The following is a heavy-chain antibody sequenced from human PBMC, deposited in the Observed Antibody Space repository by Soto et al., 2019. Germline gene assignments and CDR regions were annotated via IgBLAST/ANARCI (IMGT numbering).Heavy chain of an antibody. CDR3: AKDPTGYDRSYFDY. J-gene: IGHJ4*02. CDR1: VFTFSSYG. Sequence: ESGGGVVQPGRSLRLSCAASVFTFSSYGMHWVRQAPGKGLEWVAVISYDGSNKYYADSVKGRFTISRDNSKNTLYLQMNSLRAEDTAVYYCAKDPTGYDRSYFDYWGQGTLVIVSS. V-gene: IGHV3-30*18. CDR2: ISYDGSNK. D-gene: IGHD5-12*01.